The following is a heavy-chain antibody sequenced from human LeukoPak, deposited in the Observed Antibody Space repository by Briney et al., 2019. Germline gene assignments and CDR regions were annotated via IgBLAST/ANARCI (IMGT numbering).Heavy chain of an antibody. CDR2: INPNSGGT. CDR3: ARDGGYCSSTSCYRGWFDP. CDR1: GYTFTGYY. V-gene: IGHV1-2*06. Sequence: ASVKVSCKASGYTFTGYYMHWVRQAPGQGLEWMGRINPNSGGTNYAQKFQGRVTMTRDTSISTAYMELSRLRSDDTAVYYCARDGGYCSSTSCYRGWFDPWGQGTLVTVSS. D-gene: IGHD2-2*02. J-gene: IGHJ5*02.